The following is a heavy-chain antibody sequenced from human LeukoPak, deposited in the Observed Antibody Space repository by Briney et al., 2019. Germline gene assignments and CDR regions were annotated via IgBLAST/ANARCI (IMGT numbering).Heavy chain of an antibody. J-gene: IGHJ4*01. Sequence: PGGSLSLSCAASGLTFSNYAMSWFRQAPGKGLEWVSGITSGFTPHYADSVKGRFTISRDNSKNTFHLQMNSLRAEDTAVYYCAKDYSDSRVGDVFFEYWGQGTLVTVFS. D-gene: IGHD1-26*01. V-gene: IGHV3-23*01. CDR1: GLTFSNYA. CDR3: AKDYSDSRVGDVFFEY. CDR2: ITSGFTP.